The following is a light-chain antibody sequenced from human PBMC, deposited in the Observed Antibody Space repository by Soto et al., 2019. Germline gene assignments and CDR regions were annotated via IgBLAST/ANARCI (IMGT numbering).Light chain of an antibody. V-gene: IGKV3-15*01. CDR3: QQYNNWPPLT. Sequence: EIVTTQSPATLSVSPGERATLSCRASQSVSSNLAWYQQKPGQAPRLLIYGASTRATGIPARFSGSGSGTEFTLTISSLQPEDFAVYYCQQYNNWPPLTFGGGTKVEIK. CDR1: QSVSSN. J-gene: IGKJ4*01. CDR2: GAS.